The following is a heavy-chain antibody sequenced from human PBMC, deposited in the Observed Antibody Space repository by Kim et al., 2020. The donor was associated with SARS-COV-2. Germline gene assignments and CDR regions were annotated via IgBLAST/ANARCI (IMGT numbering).Heavy chain of an antibody. J-gene: IGHJ5*01. V-gene: IGHV3-7*03. CDR3: ARGRGWFDS. Sequence: EKEDVDSVKGRFTISRDNAKKSLCLQMSRLRAEDTAVYYCARGRGWFDSWGQGTLVTVSS. CDR2: EK.